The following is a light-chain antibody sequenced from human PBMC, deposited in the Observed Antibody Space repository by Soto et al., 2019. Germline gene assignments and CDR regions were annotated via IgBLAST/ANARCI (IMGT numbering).Light chain of an antibody. CDR1: QSVGSY. CDR2: DAS. V-gene: IGKV3-11*01. CDR3: QQRSNWPRT. J-gene: IGKJ1*01. Sequence: EIVLTQSPATLSLSPGERATLSCRASQSVGSYLAWYQQKPGHAPRLLIYDASNRATGIPARFSGSGSGTDFTLTISSLEPEDFAVYYCQQRSNWPRTFGQGTKVEIK.